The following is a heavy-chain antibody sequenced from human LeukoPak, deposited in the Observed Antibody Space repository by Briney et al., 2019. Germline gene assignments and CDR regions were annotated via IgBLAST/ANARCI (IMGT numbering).Heavy chain of an antibody. CDR2: IYYSGST. CDR3: ARMAHIAAAGTFWFDP. Sequence: PSETLSLTCTVSGDSISTSNSYWGWIRQPPGKGLEWIGYIYYSGSTNYNPSLKSRVTISVDTSKNQFSLKLSSVTAADTAVYYCARMAHIAAAGTFWFDPWGQGTLVTVSS. J-gene: IGHJ5*02. CDR1: GDSISTSNSY. D-gene: IGHD6-13*01. V-gene: IGHV4-61*05.